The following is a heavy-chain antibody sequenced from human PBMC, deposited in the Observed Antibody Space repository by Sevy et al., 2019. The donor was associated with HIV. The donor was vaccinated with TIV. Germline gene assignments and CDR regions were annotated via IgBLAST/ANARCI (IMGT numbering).Heavy chain of an antibody. V-gene: IGHV4-30-2*01. Sequence: SETLSLTCAVSGGSISSGGYSWSWIRQPPGKGLEWIGYIYHDGSTYYNPSPKRRVTISVDRSKNQFSLNLSSVTAADTAVYFCARGHYSDSSASVYYYYGMDVWGQGTTVTVSS. CDR3: ARGHYSDSSASVYYYYGMDV. CDR1: GGSISSGGYS. D-gene: IGHD3-22*01. J-gene: IGHJ6*02. CDR2: IYHDGST.